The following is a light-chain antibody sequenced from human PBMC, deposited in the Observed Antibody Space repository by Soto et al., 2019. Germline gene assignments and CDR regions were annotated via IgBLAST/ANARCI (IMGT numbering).Light chain of an antibody. J-gene: IGLJ1*01. CDR3: SSYTTSSTRV. CDR1: SSDVGGYNY. CDR2: EVS. V-gene: IGLV2-14*01. Sequence: QSVLTQPASVSGSPGQSITISCTGTSSDVGGYNYVSWYQQHPGKAPKLMIYEVSNRLSGVSNRFSGFKSGNTASLTISGLQAEDEADYYCSSYTTSSTRVFGTGTKVTVL.